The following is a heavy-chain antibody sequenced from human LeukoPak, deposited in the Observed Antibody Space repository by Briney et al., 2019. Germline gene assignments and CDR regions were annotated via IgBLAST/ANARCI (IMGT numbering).Heavy chain of an antibody. D-gene: IGHD2-15*01. J-gene: IGHJ4*02. CDR2: IKQDGSEK. CDR1: GFTFSSYS. Sequence: GGSLRLSCAASGFTFSSYSMNWVRQAPGKGLEWVANIKQDGSEKYYVDSVKGRFTISRDNAKNSLYLQMNSLRAEDTAVYHCARGNECGGSCYPYTDYWGQGTLVTVSS. V-gene: IGHV3-7*01. CDR3: ARGNECGGSCYPYTDY.